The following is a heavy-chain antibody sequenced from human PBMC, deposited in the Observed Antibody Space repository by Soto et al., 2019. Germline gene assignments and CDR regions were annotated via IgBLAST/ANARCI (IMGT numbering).Heavy chain of an antibody. Sequence: QVQLVESGGGVVQPGRSLIVSCAASGHTFSSYGMHWVRQAPGKGLEWVAAISYDGRNKNYADSVEGRFTISRDNSKNTLYLQMNSLRAEDTAVYYCAKDKYYHDSSGYYTFDYWGQGTLVTVSS. CDR2: ISYDGRNK. V-gene: IGHV3-30*18. CDR3: AKDKYYHDSSGYYTFDY. CDR1: GHTFSSYG. J-gene: IGHJ4*02. D-gene: IGHD3-22*01.